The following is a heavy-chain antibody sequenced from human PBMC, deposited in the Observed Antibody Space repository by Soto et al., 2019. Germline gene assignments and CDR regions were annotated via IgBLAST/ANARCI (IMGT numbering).Heavy chain of an antibody. V-gene: IGHV4-59*01. Sequence: PSEPLSLTCTVSGDSISSYYWSWIRQPPGKGLEWIGYIYYSGSTNYNPSLKSRVTISVDTSKNQFSLKLSSVTDADTAVYYCACVGDRIAAVWFESWGPGSLVTVSS. D-gene: IGHD6-6*01. CDR1: GDSISSYY. CDR3: ACVGDRIAAVWFES. CDR2: IYYSGST. J-gene: IGHJ5*01.